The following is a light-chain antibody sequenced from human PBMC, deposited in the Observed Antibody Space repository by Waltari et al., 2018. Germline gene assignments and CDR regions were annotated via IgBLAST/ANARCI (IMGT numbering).Light chain of an antibody. CDR1: QSVSTY. J-gene: IGKJ5*01. CDR2: DAS. V-gene: IGKV3-11*01. Sequence: EVVLTQSPAPMSLSAGERAALSCRASQSVSTYLAWYQQKPGQAPRLFIYDASYRATGIPARFSASGSGTDFTLTISSLEPEDVAVYYCHQRSNWPPAFGQGTRLENK. CDR3: HQRSNWPPA.